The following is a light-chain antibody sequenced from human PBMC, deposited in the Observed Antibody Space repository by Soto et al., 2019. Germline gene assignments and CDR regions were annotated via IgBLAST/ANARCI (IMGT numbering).Light chain of an antibody. V-gene: IGKV1-5*01. Sequence: DIQMTQSPSTLSASVGDRVTLTCRASQSVSSWLAWYQQKPGKAPKLLIYDASTLQSGVPSRFSGSGSGTDFTLTISCLQSEDFATYYCQQYYSYPLTFGGGTKVEIK. CDR3: QQYYSYPLT. CDR2: DAS. J-gene: IGKJ4*01. CDR1: QSVSSW.